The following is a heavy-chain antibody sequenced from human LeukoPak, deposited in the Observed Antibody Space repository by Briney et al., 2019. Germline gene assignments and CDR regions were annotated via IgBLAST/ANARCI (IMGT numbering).Heavy chain of an antibody. V-gene: IGHV3-73*01. J-gene: IGHJ3*02. CDR2: IRSKANSYAT. Sequence: GGSLRLSCAASGFTFSGSAMHWVRQASGKGLEWVGRIRSKANSYATAYAASVKGRFTISRDDSKNTAYLQMNSLKTEDTAVYYCARGYGDPDDAFDMWGQGTMVTVSS. D-gene: IGHD4-17*01. CDR1: GFTFSGSA. CDR3: ARGYGDPDDAFDM.